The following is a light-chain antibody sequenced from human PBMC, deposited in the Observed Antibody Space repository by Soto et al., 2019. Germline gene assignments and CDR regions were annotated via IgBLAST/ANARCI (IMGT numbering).Light chain of an antibody. J-gene: IGKJ4*01. CDR1: QSVRSSY. CDR2: GAS. CDR3: QQYGSSPS. Sequence: EIVLTQSPGTLSLSPEERVTLSCRASQSVRSSYLAWYQQKPGQAPSLLIYGASNRATGIADRFSGSGSGTDFTLTISRLEPEDFAVYYCQQYGSSPSFGGGTKVEIK. V-gene: IGKV3-20*01.